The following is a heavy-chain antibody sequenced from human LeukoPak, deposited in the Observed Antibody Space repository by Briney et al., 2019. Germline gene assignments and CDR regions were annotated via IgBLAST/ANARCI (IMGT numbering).Heavy chain of an antibody. CDR3: ARDGNYDSGSYPDYYYYYGMDV. CDR2: IWYDGSNK. CDR1: GFTFSSYG. J-gene: IGHJ6*02. D-gene: IGHD3-10*01. Sequence: GGSLRLSCAASGFTFSSYGMHWVRQAPGKGLEWVAVIWYDGSNKYYADSVKGRFTISRDNSKNTLYLQMNSLRAEDTAVYYCARDGNYDSGSYPDYYYYYGMDVWGQGTTVTVSS. V-gene: IGHV3-33*01.